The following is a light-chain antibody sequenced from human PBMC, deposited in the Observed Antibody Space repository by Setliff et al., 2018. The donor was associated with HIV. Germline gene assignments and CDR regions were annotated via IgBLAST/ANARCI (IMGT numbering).Light chain of an antibody. CDR1: SSNIGSNT. CDR3: AAWHDSLNRYV. Sequence: QSALTQPPSASGTPGQRVTISCSGSSSNIGSNTVNWYQQLPGTAPKLLIYMNDQRPSGVPDRFTGSKSGTSGSLAISGLQSEDEADYYCAAWHDSLNRYVFGTGTKVTV. CDR2: MND. V-gene: IGLV1-44*01. J-gene: IGLJ1*01.